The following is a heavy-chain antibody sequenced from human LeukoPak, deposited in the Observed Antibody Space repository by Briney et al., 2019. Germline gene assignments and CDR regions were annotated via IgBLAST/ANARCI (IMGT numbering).Heavy chain of an antibody. CDR1: GFTFYTYS. D-gene: IGHD6-19*01. J-gene: IGHJ4*02. Sequence: GGSLRLSCAASGFTFYTYSMNWVRQAPGKGLEWVSSISSSGTYTYYADSVKGRFTISRDNAKNSLYLQMNSLRAEDTAVYYCARGKVAVAGPDDSFDYWGQGTLVTVSS. V-gene: IGHV3-21*01. CDR2: ISSSGTYT. CDR3: ARGKVAVAGPDDSFDY.